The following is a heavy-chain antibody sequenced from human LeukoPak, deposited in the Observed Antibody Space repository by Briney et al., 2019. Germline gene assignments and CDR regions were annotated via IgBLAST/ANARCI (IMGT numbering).Heavy chain of an antibody. V-gene: IGHV3-21*01. CDR1: GFIFSTYS. D-gene: IGHD3-10*01. Sequence: GGSLRLSCAASGFIFSTYSMNWVRQAPGKGLEWVSSISSSTSYIYYADSVKGRFTISRDNAKNSLYLQMNSLRPEDTAVYYCARGKAMVRGVIIRYYYMDVWGKGTTVTVSS. J-gene: IGHJ6*03. CDR2: ISSSTSYI. CDR3: ARGKAMVRGVIIRYYYMDV.